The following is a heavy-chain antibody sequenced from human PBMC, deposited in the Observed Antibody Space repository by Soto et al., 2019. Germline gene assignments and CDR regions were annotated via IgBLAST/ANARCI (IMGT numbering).Heavy chain of an antibody. CDR2: ISGSGGSI. Sequence: EVQLLESGGGLVQPGGSLRLSCAASGFTFSTYAMNWVRQAPGNGLEWVSAISGSGGSIHYADSVKGRFTISRDNSKNTLYLQMNSLSDADTAVYHCVKGYWKGDVWGQGTTVTVS. CDR3: VKGYWKGDV. D-gene: IGHD1-1*01. V-gene: IGHV3-23*01. CDR1: GFTFSTYA. J-gene: IGHJ6*02.